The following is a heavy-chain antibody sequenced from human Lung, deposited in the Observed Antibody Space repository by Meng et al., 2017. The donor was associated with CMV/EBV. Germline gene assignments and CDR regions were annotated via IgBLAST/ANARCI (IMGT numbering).Heavy chain of an antibody. CDR2: IIPIFGTA. J-gene: IGHJ4*02. CDR3: ARGSSSTSWGFDY. Sequence: SXXVSCKASGGTFSSYAISWVRQAPGQGLEWMGGIIPIFGTANYAQKFQGRVTITTDESTSTAYMELSSLRSEDTAVYYCARGSSSTSWGFDYWGQGTLVTVSS. V-gene: IGHV1-69*05. CDR1: GGTFSSYA. D-gene: IGHD2-2*01.